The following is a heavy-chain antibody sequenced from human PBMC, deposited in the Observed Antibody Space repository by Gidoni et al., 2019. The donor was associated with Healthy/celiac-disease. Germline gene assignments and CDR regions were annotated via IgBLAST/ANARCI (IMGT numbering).Heavy chain of an antibody. V-gene: IGHV3-21*01. Sequence: EVQLVESGGGLVKPGGSLRLSCAASGFTFSSYSMNWVRQAPGKGLEWVSSISSSSSYIYYADSVKGRFTISGDNAKNSLYLQMNSLRAEDTAVYYCARDENYYGSGSYWASADYWGQGTLVTVSS. CDR1: GFTFSSYS. CDR2: ISSSSSYI. J-gene: IGHJ4*02. CDR3: ARDENYYGSGSYWASADY. D-gene: IGHD3-10*01.